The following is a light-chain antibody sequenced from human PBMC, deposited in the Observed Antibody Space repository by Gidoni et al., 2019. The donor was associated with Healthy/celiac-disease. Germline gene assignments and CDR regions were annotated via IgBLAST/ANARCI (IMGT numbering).Light chain of an antibody. J-gene: IGKJ4*01. CDR3: QQYYSTPLT. V-gene: IGKV4-1*01. CDR2: WAS. Sequence: QSVLYSSNNKNYLAWYQQKPGQPPKLLIYWASTRESGVPDRFSGSGSGTDFTLTISSLQAEDVAVYYCQQYYSTPLTFGGXTKVEIK. CDR1: QSVLYSSNNKNY.